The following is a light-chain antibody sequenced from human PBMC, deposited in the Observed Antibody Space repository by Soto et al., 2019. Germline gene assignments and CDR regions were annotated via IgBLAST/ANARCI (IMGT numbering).Light chain of an antibody. V-gene: IGKV1-5*03. J-gene: IGKJ1*01. Sequence: DIQMTQSPSTLSGSVGDRDTITCRASQTISSWLAWYQQKPGKAPKLLIYKASTLKSGVPSRFSGSGSGTEFTLTISSLQPDDFATHYCQHYNSYSEAFGQGTKVELK. CDR2: KAS. CDR3: QHYNSYSEA. CDR1: QTISSW.